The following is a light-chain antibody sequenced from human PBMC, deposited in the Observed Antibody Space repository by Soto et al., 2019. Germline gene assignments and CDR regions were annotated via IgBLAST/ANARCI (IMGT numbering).Light chain of an antibody. CDR3: CSYAGSYTFV. J-gene: IGLJ1*01. CDR2: DVS. V-gene: IGLV2-11*01. CDR1: SSDVGGYNY. Sequence: ALTQPRSVSGSPGQSVTISCTGTSSDVGGYNYVSWYQQHPGKAPKLMIYDVSKRPSGVPDRFSGSKSGNTASLTISGLQAEDEADYYCCSYAGSYTFVLGTGTKVTVL.